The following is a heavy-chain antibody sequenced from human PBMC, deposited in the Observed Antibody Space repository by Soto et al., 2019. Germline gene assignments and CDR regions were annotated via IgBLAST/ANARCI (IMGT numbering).Heavy chain of an antibody. J-gene: IGHJ4*02. CDR1: GYTFTNYG. V-gene: IGHV1-18*01. CDR3: APHTLDTGMPSGY. Sequence: QVQLVQSGAEVREPGASVKVSCKASGYTFTNYGVSWVRQAPGQGLEWMGWIGGYKGNTKYAQKLQGRVTLTTDTSTNTAYMELRSLRSDDTAVYYCAPHTLDTGMPSGYWGQGTLVTVSS. D-gene: IGHD5-18*01. CDR2: IGGYKGNT.